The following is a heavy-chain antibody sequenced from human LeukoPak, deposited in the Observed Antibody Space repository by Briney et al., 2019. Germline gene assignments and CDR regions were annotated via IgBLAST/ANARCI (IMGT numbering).Heavy chain of an antibody. J-gene: IGHJ4*02. CDR2: ISSSSSYT. Sequence: GGSLRLSCAASGFTFSDYYMSWIRQAPGKGLEWVSYISSSSSYTNYADSVKGRFTISRDNAKNSLYLQMNSLRAEDTAVYYCAREESITELRPPFVWGQRTLVTVSS. CDR3: AREESITELRPPFV. D-gene: IGHD3-10*01. V-gene: IGHV3-11*06. CDR1: GFTFSDYY.